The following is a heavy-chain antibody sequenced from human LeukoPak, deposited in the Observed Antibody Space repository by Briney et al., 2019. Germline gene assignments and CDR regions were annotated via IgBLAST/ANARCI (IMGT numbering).Heavy chain of an antibody. D-gene: IGHD3-3*01. CDR3: ARRNPRYYDFWSGYMDV. CDR2: INHSGST. Sequence: PSETLSLTCAVYGGSFSGYYWSWIRQPPGKGLEWIGEINHSGSTNYNPSLKSRVTISVDTSKNQFSLKLSPVTAADTAVYYCARRNPRYYDFWSGYMDVWGKGTTVTVSS. V-gene: IGHV4-34*01. J-gene: IGHJ6*03. CDR1: GGSFSGYY.